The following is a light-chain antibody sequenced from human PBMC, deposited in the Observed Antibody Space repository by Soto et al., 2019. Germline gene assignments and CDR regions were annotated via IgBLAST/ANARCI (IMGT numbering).Light chain of an antibody. V-gene: IGKV3-20*01. CDR3: QQYGSSPLYT. Sequence: EIVLTQSPGTLSLSPGERATLSCRASQSVGSSYLAWYQQKPGQAPRLLIYGASSRATGIPDRFSGSASGTDFTLTISRLEPEDFAVYYCQQYGSSPLYTFGQGTTLEIK. J-gene: IGKJ2*01. CDR2: GAS. CDR1: QSVGSSY.